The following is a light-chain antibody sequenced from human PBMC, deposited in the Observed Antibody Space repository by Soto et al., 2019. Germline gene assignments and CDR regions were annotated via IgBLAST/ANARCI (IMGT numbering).Light chain of an antibody. CDR1: QSINSDY. Sequence: EIVLTQSPGTLSLSPGERATLSCRASQSINSDYLAWYQQNPGQAPRLLIFGASTRATGIPDRFSGSGAGAYFNLTISRLEPADFGVYYCQQYGSSHTFGQGTRLEIK. CDR3: QQYGSSHT. J-gene: IGKJ5*01. V-gene: IGKV3-20*01. CDR2: GAS.